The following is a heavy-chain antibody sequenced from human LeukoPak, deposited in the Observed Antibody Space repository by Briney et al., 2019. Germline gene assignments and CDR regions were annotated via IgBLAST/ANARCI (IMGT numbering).Heavy chain of an antibody. V-gene: IGHV3-9*01. CDR1: GFTFDDYA. D-gene: IGHD3-10*01. CDR2: ISWNSGSI. Sequence: GGSLRLSCAASGFTFDDYAMHWVRQAPGKGLEWVSGISWNSGSIGCADSVKGRFTISRDNAKNSLYLQMNSLRAEDTALYYCAKSSGSYYRGDYYYGMDVWGQGTTVTVSS. CDR3: AKSSGSYYRGDYYYGMDV. J-gene: IGHJ6*02.